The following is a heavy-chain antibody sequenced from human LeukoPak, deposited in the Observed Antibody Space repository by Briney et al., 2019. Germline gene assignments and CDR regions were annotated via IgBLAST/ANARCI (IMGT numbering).Heavy chain of an antibody. Sequence: GGSLRLSCIASGFTFSGYWMSWVRQAPGEGLEWVANIKQDGSEEYYVDSVKGRFTISRDNAKNSLYLQMNSLRAEDTAVYYCAKVSGGGLYYDGMDVWGQGTTVTVSS. D-gene: IGHD1-14*01. J-gene: IGHJ6*02. CDR3: AKVSGGGLYYDGMDV. CDR1: GFTFSGYW. CDR2: IKQDGSEE. V-gene: IGHV3-7*01.